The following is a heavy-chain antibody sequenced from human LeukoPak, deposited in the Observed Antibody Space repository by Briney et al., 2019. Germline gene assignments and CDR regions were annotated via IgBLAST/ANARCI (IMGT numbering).Heavy chain of an antibody. CDR3: ARLDSYGFL. V-gene: IGHV4-39*01. CDR1: GGSFSGHY. D-gene: IGHD5-18*01. CDR2: IYYSGST. Sequence: PSETLSLTCVVYGGSFSGHYWGWIRQPPGKGLEWIGSIYYSGSTYYNPSLKSRVTISVDTSKNQFSLKLSSVTAADTAVYYCARLDSYGFLWGQGTLVTVSS. J-gene: IGHJ4*02.